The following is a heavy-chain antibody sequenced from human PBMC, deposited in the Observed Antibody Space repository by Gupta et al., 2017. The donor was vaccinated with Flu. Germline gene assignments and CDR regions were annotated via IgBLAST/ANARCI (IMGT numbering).Heavy chain of an antibody. CDR3: AREFDEFPYYYDSSGHYDF. Sequence: QVQLVESGGGVVEPGRSLRLSCEASGFTLSSFGMHWVRQAPGKGLEWVAVIWSHGSHEYYSDSVKGRFTISRDNSMNTLYLQMNSLRAEDTAIYYCAREFDEFPYYYDSSGHYDFWGQGTLVTVAS. CDR1: GFTLSSFG. V-gene: IGHV3-33*01. CDR2: IWSHGSHE. D-gene: IGHD3-22*01. J-gene: IGHJ4*02.